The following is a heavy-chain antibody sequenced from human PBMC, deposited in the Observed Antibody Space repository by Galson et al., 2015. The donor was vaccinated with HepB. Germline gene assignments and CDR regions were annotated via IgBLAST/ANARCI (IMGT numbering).Heavy chain of an antibody. CDR3: AAAGPFGETRFDY. D-gene: IGHD3-10*01. CDR2: IVVGSGNT. J-gene: IGHJ4*02. CDR1: GFTFTRSA. Sequence: SVKVSCKASGFTFTRSAVQWVRQARGQRLEWIGWIVVGSGNTNYAQKFQERVTITRDMSTSTAYMELSSLRSEDTAVYYCAAAGPFGETRFDYWGQGTLVTVSS. V-gene: IGHV1-58*01.